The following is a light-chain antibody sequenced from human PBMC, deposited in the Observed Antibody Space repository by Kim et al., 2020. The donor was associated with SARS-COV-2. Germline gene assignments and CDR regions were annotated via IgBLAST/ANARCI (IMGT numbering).Light chain of an antibody. V-gene: IGKV3-20*01. CDR2: DAS. Sequence: EIVLTQSPGTLSLSAGERVTLSCRASQSVSNSYLAWHQQKPGQAPRLLIYDASSGATGIPDRFSGSGSGTDFTLTISRLEPEDFAVYYCQQYGDSPYTFGQGTKLES. J-gene: IGKJ2*01. CDR1: QSVSNSY. CDR3: QQYGDSPYT.